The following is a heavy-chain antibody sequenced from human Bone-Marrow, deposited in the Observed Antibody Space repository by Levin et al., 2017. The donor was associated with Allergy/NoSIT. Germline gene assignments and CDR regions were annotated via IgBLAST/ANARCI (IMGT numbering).Heavy chain of an antibody. D-gene: IGHD6-19*01. CDR1: GGSISSSSYY. CDR3: ARPEVAVAVPGAFDI. J-gene: IGHJ3*02. CDR2: IYYSGST. Sequence: SETLSLTCTVSGGSISSSSYYWGLILHPPGKGLEWIGSIYYSGSTYYNPSLKSRVTISVDTSKNQFSLKLSSVTAADTAVYYCARPEVAVAVPGAFDIWGQGTMVTVSS. V-gene: IGHV4-39*01.